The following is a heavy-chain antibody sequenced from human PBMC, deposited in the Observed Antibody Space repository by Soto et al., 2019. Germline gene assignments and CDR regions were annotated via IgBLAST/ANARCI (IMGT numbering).Heavy chain of an antibody. D-gene: IGHD5-18*01. Sequence: PSEILSLTWAVAGGSCGGFGCSWIRQPPGKGLERIGEINHSGSTNYNPPLKNRVTTSVDTCKNQYALELSSVTASDTAVYYCARGFRGYNYGSNYYYYFGMDVWGQGTTVTVSS. CDR2: INHSGST. J-gene: IGHJ6*02. CDR1: GGSCGGFG. V-gene: IGHV4-34*01. CDR3: ARGFRGYNYGSNYYYYFGMDV.